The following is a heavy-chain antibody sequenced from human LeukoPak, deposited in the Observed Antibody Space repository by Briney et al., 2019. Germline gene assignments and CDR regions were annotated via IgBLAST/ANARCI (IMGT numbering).Heavy chain of an antibody. Sequence: SETLSLTCTVSGGSISSSSYYWGWIRQPPGKGLEWIGSIYYSGSTYYNPSLKSRVTISVDTSKNQFSLKLSSVTAADTAVYYCANAGLPRYFDLWGRGTLVTVSS. CDR3: ANAGLPRYFDL. J-gene: IGHJ2*01. CDR2: IYYSGST. CDR1: GGSISSSSYY. V-gene: IGHV4-39*07.